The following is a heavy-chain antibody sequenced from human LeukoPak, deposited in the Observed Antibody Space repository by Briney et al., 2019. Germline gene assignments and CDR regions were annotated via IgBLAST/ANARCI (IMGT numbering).Heavy chain of an antibody. CDR2: ISGSGGST. Sequence: GGSLRLSCAASGFTFSSYAMSWVRQAPGKGLEWVSAISGSGGSTYYADSVKGRFTISRDNSKNALYLQMNSLRAEDTAVYYCAKDYFGYYYGMDVWGQGTTVTVSS. V-gene: IGHV3-23*01. J-gene: IGHJ6*02. CDR3: AKDYFGYYYGMDV. D-gene: IGHD3-9*01. CDR1: GFTFSSYA.